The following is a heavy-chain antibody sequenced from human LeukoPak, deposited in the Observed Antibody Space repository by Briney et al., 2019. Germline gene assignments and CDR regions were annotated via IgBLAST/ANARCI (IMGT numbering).Heavy chain of an antibody. CDR1: GFTFNLYA. CDR3: AKRGLRGNWFHP. V-gene: IGHV3-23*01. J-gene: IGHJ5*02. Sequence: GGSLRLSCAASGFTFNLYAMNWVRRAPGKGLEWVSPINGAGNSSYYADSLRGRFTVSRDNSKNTLYPQMNSLRAEDTAVYYCAKRGLRGNWFHPWGQGTLVTVSS. D-gene: IGHD4-17*01. CDR2: INGAGNSS.